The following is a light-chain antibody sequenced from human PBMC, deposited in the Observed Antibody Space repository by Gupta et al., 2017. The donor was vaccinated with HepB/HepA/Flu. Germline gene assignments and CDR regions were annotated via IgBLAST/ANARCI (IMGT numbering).Light chain of an antibody. V-gene: IGLV4-69*01. CDR2: LNSDGSH. CDR1: SGHSSHA. CDR3: QNWGPGIRV. J-gene: IGLJ3*02. Sequence: HLVLTQSPSLSASLGASVKLTCTRSSGHSSHAIPWHQQQPEKGPPYLMKLNSDGSHSKGDGIPDRFSGSSSGAERYITISSLQSEDEDDYYCQNWGPGIRVFGGGTKLTVL.